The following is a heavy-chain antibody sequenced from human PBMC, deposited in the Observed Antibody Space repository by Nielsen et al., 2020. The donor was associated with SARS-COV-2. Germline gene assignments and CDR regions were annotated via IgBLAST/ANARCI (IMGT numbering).Heavy chain of an antibody. V-gene: IGHV4-61*05. D-gene: IGHD3-10*01. CDR3: ARVHYYGSGSYYIGAFDI. CDR2: IYYSGST. Sequence: SETLSLTCTVSGGSISSSSYYWGWIRQPPGKGLEWIGYIYYSGSTNYNPSLKSRVTISVDTSKNQFSLKLSSVTAADTAVYYCARVHYYGSGSYYIGAFDIWGQGTMVTVSS. CDR1: GGSISSSSYY. J-gene: IGHJ3*02.